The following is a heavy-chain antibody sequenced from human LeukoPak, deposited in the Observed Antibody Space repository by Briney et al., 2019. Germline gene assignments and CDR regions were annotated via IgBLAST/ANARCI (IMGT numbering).Heavy chain of an antibody. V-gene: IGHV3-7*01. CDR1: GFTFSSYS. CDR3: ARDKVTY. Sequence: GSLRLSCAASGFTFSSYSMNWVRQAPGKGLEWVAHINKDGSEKYYVDSVKGRFTISRDNAKNSLYLQMNSLRVEDTAVYYCARDKVTYWGRGTLVTVSS. CDR2: INKDGSEK. J-gene: IGHJ4*02.